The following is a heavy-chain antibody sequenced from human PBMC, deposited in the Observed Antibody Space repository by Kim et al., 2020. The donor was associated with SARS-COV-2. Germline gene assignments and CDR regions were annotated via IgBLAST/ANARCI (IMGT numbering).Heavy chain of an antibody. D-gene: IGHD1-26*01. CDR2: IYARGNT. V-gene: IGHV4-4*07. CDR3: ARDSYGTYSFLSCFDP. Sequence: SETLSLTCTVSGGSISDSYWSWIRQPAGKGLEYIGRIYARGNTNYNPSLDSRVSMSVDTSKNQFSLKLTSVTAADTAIYYCARDSYGTYSFLSCFDPWG. J-gene: IGHJ5*02. CDR1: GGSISDSY.